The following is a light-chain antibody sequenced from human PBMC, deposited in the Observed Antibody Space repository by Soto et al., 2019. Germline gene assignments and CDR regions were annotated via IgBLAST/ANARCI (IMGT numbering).Light chain of an antibody. J-gene: IGKJ1*01. V-gene: IGKV1-39*01. CDR1: QGISTY. CDR3: QQSYITTWT. CDR2: AAS. Sequence: DIQMTQSPSSLSASVGDRVTITCRASQGISTYLNWYQQKPGKAPKLLIYAASSLQSGVPSRFSGSGSETEFTLTISSLQPEDFATYSCQQSYITTWTFGQGTKVDIK.